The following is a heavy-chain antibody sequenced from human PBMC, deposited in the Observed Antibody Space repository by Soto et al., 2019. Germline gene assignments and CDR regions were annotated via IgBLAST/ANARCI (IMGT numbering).Heavy chain of an antibody. V-gene: IGHV5-51*01. CDR1: GYSFTIYC. J-gene: IGHJ4*02. CDR2: IYPGDSDT. D-gene: IGHD5-12*01. Sequence: PGESLKSAGKGSGYSFTIYCIGWVRQMPGKGLEWMGIIYPGDSDTRYSPSFQGQVTISADKSISTAYLQWSSLKASDTAMYYCASGRSGYVLNYWGQGTLVTVSS. CDR3: ASGRSGYVLNY.